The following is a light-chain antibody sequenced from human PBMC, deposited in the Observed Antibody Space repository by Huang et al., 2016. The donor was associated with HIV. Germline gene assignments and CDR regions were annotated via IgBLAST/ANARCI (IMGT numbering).Light chain of an antibody. J-gene: IGKJ4*01. V-gene: IGKV1-33*01. CDR2: DAS. CDR3: QQYDNLPLT. CDR1: QDITNC. Sequence: DIQMTQSPSSLSASVGDRITVTCPASQDITNCLNWYQQKPGKAPKLLIYDASNLETGVPSRFSGSGSGTDFTFTISSLQPEDIATYYCQQYDNLPLTFGGGTKVEIK.